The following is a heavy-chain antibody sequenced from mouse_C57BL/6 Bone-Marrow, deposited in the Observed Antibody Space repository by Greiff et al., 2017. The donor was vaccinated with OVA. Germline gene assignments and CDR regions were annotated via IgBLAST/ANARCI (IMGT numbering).Heavy chain of an antibody. CDR3: TTTVVAPYYFDY. CDR1: GFTFSNYW. V-gene: IGHV6-3*01. CDR2: IRLKSDNYAT. J-gene: IGHJ2*01. Sequence: EVMLVESGGGLVQPGGSMKLSCVASGFTFSNYWMNWVRQSPEKGLEWVAQIRLKSDNYATHYAESVKGRFTISRDDSKSSVYLQMNNLRAEDTGIYYCTTTVVAPYYFDYWGQGTTLTVSS. D-gene: IGHD1-1*01.